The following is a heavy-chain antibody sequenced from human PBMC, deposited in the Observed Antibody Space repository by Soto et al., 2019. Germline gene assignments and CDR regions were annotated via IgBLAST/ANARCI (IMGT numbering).Heavy chain of an antibody. V-gene: IGHV3-23*01. CDR1: GFTFSSYA. D-gene: IGHD3-16*01. Sequence: GGPLRFSWPPSGFTFSSYARSWVRQPPGKGLEWVSAISGSGGSTYYTDSVKGRFTISRDNSKNTLYLQRNNLRAEDTAVYYCAKDFMGGLGAFDIWGQGTMVTVSS. CDR3: AKDFMGGLGAFDI. J-gene: IGHJ3*02. CDR2: ISGSGGST.